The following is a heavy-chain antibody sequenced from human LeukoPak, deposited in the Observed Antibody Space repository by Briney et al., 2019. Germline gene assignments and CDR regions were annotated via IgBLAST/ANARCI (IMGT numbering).Heavy chain of an antibody. J-gene: IGHJ5*02. V-gene: IGHV1-18*04. CDR2: ISAYNGNT. D-gene: IGHD5-18*01. Sequence: GASVKVSCKASGYTFTSYYMHWVRQAPGQGLEWMGWISAYNGNTNYAQKLQGRVTMTTDTSTSTAYMELRSLRSDDTAVYNCARLYSYGLPPLWFDPWGQGTLVTVSS. CDR1: GYTFTSYY. CDR3: ARLYSYGLPPLWFDP.